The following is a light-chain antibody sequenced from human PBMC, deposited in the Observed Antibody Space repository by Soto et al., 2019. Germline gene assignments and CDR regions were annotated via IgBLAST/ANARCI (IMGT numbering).Light chain of an antibody. CDR1: QSVSNNY. CDR2: GAS. Sequence: EIVFTQSPGTLSLSPGERATLSCRASQSVSNNYLAWAQQKPGQAPRLLIYGASNSATGIPDRLSGSGSGTDFTLTISRLEPEDSAVDYCQQYGSSGTFGPGTKVDI. V-gene: IGKV3-20*01. CDR3: QQYGSSGT. J-gene: IGKJ1*01.